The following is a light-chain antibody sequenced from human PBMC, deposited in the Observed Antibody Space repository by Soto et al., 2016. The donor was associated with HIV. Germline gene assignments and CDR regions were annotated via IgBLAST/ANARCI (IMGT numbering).Light chain of an antibody. CDR1: NIGGKS. CDR3: QVWDSDHRAV. J-gene: IGLJ1*01. CDR2: DDS. V-gene: IGLV3-21*03. Sequence: SYVLTQPPSVSVAPGKTARIICGGNNIGGKSVHWYQQKSGQAPVLVVYDDSDRPSGIPERFSGSNSGNTATLTISRVEAGDEADYYCQVWDSDHRAVFGTGTKVTVL.